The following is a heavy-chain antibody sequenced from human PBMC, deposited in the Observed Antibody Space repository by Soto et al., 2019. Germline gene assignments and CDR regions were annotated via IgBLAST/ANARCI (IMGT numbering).Heavy chain of an antibody. CDR3: AREFSSSWSLRGNWFDP. D-gene: IGHD6-13*01. Sequence: EVQLVESGGGLVKPGGSLRLSCAASGFTFSSYSMNWVRQAPGKGLEWVSSISSSSSYIYYADSVKGRFTISRDNAKNSLYLQINSLRAEDTAVYYCAREFSSSWSLRGNWFDPWGQGSLVTVSS. CDR2: ISSSSSYI. V-gene: IGHV3-21*01. CDR1: GFTFSSYS. J-gene: IGHJ5*02.